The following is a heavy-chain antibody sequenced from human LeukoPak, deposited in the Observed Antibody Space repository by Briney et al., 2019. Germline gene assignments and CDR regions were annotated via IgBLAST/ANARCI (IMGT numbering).Heavy chain of an antibody. D-gene: IGHD5-18*01. CDR3: ARDGYSFGHDFDY. J-gene: IGHJ4*02. Sequence: GGSLRLSCAASGLTFSSHWMHWVRHTPGKGLVWVSRIKGDGSSTSYADSVKGRFAISRDNAKNTLYLQMNSLRAEDTAVYYCARDGYSFGHDFDYWGQGTLVTVSS. V-gene: IGHV3-74*01. CDR2: IKGDGSST. CDR1: GLTFSSHW.